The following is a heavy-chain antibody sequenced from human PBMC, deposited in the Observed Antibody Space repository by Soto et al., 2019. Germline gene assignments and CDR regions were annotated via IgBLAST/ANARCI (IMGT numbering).Heavy chain of an antibody. J-gene: IGHJ6*02. Sequence: PGESLKISCKGSGYSFTSYWIGWVRQMPGKGLECMGIIYPGDSDTRYSPSFQGQVTISADKSISTAYLQWSSLKASDTAMYYCARSYSSSWSDNLEPTKNYYDMDVWGQGTPVTVSS. D-gene: IGHD6-13*01. V-gene: IGHV5-51*01. CDR3: ARSYSSSWSDNLEPTKNYYDMDV. CDR2: IYPGDSDT. CDR1: GYSFTSYW.